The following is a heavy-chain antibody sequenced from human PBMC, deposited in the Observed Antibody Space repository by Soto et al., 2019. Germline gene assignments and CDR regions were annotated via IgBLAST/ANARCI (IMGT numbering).Heavy chain of an antibody. J-gene: IGHJ6*01. CDR3: ARDSRYCSGGSCYSGSFYYYGMDV. Sequence: QVQLVESGGGVVQPGRSLRLSCAASGFTFSSYAMHWVRQAPGKGLEWVAVISYDGSNKYYADSVKGRFTISRDNSKNTLYLQMNSLRAEDTAVYYCARDSRYCSGGSCYSGSFYYYGMDVW. CDR1: GFTFSSYA. V-gene: IGHV3-30-3*01. D-gene: IGHD2-15*01. CDR2: ISYDGSNK.